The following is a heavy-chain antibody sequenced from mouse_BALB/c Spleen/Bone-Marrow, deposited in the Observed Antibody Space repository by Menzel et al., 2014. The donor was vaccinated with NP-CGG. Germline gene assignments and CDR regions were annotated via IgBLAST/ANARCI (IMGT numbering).Heavy chain of an antibody. Sequence: VQLQQSGPDLVAPSQSLSITCTVSGFSLTNYGVHWVRQPPGKGLEWLIVIWGDGSTTYNSALKSRLSISKDNSKSQVFLKMNSPQTDDTAMYYCARHGHYEDVKDYWGQGTSVTVSS. J-gene: IGHJ4*01. CDR3: ARHGHYEDVKDY. D-gene: IGHD2-4*01. CDR2: IWGDGST. CDR1: GFSLTNYG. V-gene: IGHV2-6-2*01.